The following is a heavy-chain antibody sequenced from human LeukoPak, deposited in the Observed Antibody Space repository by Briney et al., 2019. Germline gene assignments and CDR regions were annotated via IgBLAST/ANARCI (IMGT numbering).Heavy chain of an antibody. D-gene: IGHD6-19*01. Sequence: HPGGSLRLSCAASGFTVSSNYMSWVRQAPGKGLEWVSVIYSGGSTYYADSVKGRFTISRDNAKNSLYLHMSSLRADDTAVYYCARVWGYSTGRQRPTARADFDHWGQGTLVIVSS. CDR1: GFTVSSNY. CDR2: IYSGGST. V-gene: IGHV3-53*03. CDR3: ARVWGYSTGRQRPTARADFDH. J-gene: IGHJ4*02.